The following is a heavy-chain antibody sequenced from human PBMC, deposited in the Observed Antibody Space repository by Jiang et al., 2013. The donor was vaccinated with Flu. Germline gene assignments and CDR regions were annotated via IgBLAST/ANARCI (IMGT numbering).Heavy chain of an antibody. D-gene: IGHD3-10*01. CDR3: AKDAGSEIYYPFLSFYFNY. Sequence: QLVESGGGGGPAWEVPETLLCSLWIHLRCLWHTLGPPGSRQGAGVGGRYSYDGSHKYYAASVKGRLTISRDNSENTLYLQLNSLRAEDTAVYYCAKDAGSEIYYPFLSFYFNYWGQGSLVTVSS. V-gene: IGHV3-30*18. CDR1: IHLRCLW. J-gene: IGHJ4*02. CDR2: SYDGSHK.